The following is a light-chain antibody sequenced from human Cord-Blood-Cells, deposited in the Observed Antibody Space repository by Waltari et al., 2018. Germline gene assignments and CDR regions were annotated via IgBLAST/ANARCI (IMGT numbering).Light chain of an antibody. J-gene: IGLJ3*02. CDR1: SSDVHGYNY. Sequence: QSALTQPPAASGSPGQSVNIACTGTSSDVHGYNYVSWYQQHPGKAPKLLIYEVSKRPSGVPDRFSGSKSGNTASLTVSGLQAEDEADYYCSSYAGSNKVFGGGTKLTVI. CDR3: SSYAGSNKV. V-gene: IGLV2-8*01. CDR2: EVS.